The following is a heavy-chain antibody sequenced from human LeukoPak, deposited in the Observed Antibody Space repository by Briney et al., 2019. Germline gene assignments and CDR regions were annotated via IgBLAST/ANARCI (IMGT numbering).Heavy chain of an antibody. CDR3: ARGRWIQGTVRGGTFDY. CDR1: GYSISSGYY. CDR2: IYYSGST. J-gene: IGHJ4*02. D-gene: IGHD5-18*01. Sequence: SETLSLTCTVSGYSISSGYYWGWIRQPPGKGLEWIGSIYYSGSTYYNPSLKSRVTISVDTSKNQFSLKLSSVTAADTAVYYCARGRWIQGTVRGGTFDYWGQGTLVTVSS. V-gene: IGHV4-38-2*02.